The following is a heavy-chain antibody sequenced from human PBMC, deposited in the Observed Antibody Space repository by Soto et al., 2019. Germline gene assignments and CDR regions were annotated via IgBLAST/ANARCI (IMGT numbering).Heavy chain of an antibody. D-gene: IGHD3-22*01. CDR1: GMIFSSYA. Sequence: PGGSMRLSCAASGMIFSSYAMAWLRQAPGKGLEWVSGISGSVVNRYYADSVKGRFTISRDNSMNTLYLQMNSLRAEDTALYYCAKLRSGNYISYPDYWGQGTLVTVSS. CDR2: ISGSVVNR. CDR3: AKLRSGNYISYPDY. V-gene: IGHV3-23*01. J-gene: IGHJ4*02.